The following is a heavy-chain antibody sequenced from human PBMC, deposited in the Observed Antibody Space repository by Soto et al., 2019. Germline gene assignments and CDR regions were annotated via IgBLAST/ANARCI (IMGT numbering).Heavy chain of an antibody. V-gene: IGHV3-33*01. J-gene: IGHJ4*02. CDR1: GFTFSSYG. Sequence: QVQLVESGGGVVQPGRSLRLSCAASGFTFSSYGMHWVRQAPGKGLEWVAVIWYDGSNKYYADSVKGRFTISRDNSKNTLYLEMSSLRAEDTAVYYCARDRGTYYFDYWGQGTLVTVSS. CDR2: IWYDGSNK. CDR3: ARDRGTYYFDY.